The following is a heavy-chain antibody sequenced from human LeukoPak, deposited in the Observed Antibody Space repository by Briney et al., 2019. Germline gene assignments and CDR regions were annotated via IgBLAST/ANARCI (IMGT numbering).Heavy chain of an antibody. D-gene: IGHD1-26*01. CDR1: GGSISSGGYY. J-gene: IGHJ4*02. CDR3: ARVMGATSSVFDF. V-gene: IGHV4-31*03. Sequence: SQTLSLTCTVSGGSISSGGYYWSWIRQHPGKGLEWIGYIYYSGSTYYNPSLKSRVTISVDKSKNQFSLKLSSVTAADTAVYFCARVMGATSSVFDFWGQGTLVTVSS. CDR2: IYYSGST.